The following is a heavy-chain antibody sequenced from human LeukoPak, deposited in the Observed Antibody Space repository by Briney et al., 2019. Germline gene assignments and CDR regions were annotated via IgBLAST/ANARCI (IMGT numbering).Heavy chain of an antibody. Sequence: SETLSLTCTVSGGSISSSSYXXXWIRQPPGKXLXXXXXXYYSGSXHYNPSLKSRXXXXVDTSKNQFSLKLSSVTAADTAVYYCARHPPLXDSSGYAFDYWGQGTLVTVSS. CDR3: ARHPPLXDSSGYAFDY. J-gene: IGHJ4*02. V-gene: IGHV4-39*01. CDR1: GGSISSSSYX. D-gene: IGHD3-22*01. CDR2: XYYSGSX.